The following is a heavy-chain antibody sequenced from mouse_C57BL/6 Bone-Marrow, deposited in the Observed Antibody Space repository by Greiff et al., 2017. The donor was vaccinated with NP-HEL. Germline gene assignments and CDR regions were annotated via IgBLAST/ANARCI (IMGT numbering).Heavy chain of an antibody. D-gene: IGHD1-1*01. V-gene: IGHV5-9*01. CDR3: ATPLTTVVATDYAMDY. Sequence: EVMLVESGGGLVKPGGSLKLSCAASGFTFSSYTMSWVRQTPEKRLEWVATISGGGGNTYYPDSVKGRFTISRDNAKNTLYLQMSSLRSEDTALYYCATPLTTVVATDYAMDYWGQGTSVTVSS. CDR1: GFTFSSYT. J-gene: IGHJ4*01. CDR2: ISGGGGNT.